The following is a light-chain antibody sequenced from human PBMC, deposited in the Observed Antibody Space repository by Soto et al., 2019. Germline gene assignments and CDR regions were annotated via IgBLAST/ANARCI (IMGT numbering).Light chain of an antibody. CDR2: DNS. V-gene: IGLV1-40*01. Sequence: QSVLTQPPSVSGAPGQRVTVSCIGSTSNVGAGYYVYWYQQLPGIAPKVIISDNSIRPSGVSDRFSGCKSATSASLAITGLQAADDADDYCQSYDSTGSAWVFGGGTKLTVL. CDR1: TSNVGAGYY. CDR3: QSYDSTGSAWV. J-gene: IGLJ3*02.